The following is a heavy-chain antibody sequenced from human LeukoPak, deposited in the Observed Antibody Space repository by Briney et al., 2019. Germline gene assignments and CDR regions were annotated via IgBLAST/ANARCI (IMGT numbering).Heavy chain of an antibody. Sequence: GASVKVSCKASGYTFTSYAMHWVRQAPGQRLEWMGWINAGNGNTKYSQKFQDRVTITRDTSASTVYMELSGLRFEDTAVYYCARGGGSTSLDVWGQGTTVTVSS. CDR3: ARGGGSTSLDV. CDR2: INAGNGNT. V-gene: IGHV1-3*01. D-gene: IGHD2-2*01. J-gene: IGHJ6*02. CDR1: GYTFTSYA.